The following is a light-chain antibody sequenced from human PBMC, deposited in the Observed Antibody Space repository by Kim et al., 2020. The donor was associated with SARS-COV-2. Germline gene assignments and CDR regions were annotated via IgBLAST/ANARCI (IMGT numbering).Light chain of an antibody. CDR2: QDS. J-gene: IGLJ1*01. CDR1: KLGDKY. CDR3: QAWDRGTYV. Sequence: SYELTQPLSVSVSPGQTASITCSGDKLGDKYACWYQQKPGQSPVLVIYQDSKRPSGIPERLSGSNSGNTANLTISGTQAMDEADYYCQAWDRGTYVFGTG. V-gene: IGLV3-1*01.